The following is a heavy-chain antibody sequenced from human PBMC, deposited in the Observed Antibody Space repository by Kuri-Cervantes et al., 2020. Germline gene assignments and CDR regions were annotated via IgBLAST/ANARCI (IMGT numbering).Heavy chain of an antibody. D-gene: IGHD4-17*01. V-gene: IGHV3-23*01. Sequence: GESLKTCWAASGFTFSSYAMSWVRQAPGKGLEWVSAISGSGGSTYYADSVKRRFTISRDNSKNTLYLQMNSLRAEDTAVYYCAKDLYDYGDNSFDYWGQGTLVTVSS. CDR1: GFTFSSYA. J-gene: IGHJ4*02. CDR2: ISGSGGST. CDR3: AKDLYDYGDNSFDY.